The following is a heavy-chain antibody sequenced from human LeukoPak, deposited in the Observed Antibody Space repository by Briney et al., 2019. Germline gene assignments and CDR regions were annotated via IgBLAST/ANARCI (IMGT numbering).Heavy chain of an antibody. V-gene: IGHV4-4*07. CDR3: ARFNASPVPAVHAFDI. CDR1: GGSISSYY. CDR2: IYTSGST. Sequence: SETLSLTCNVSGGSISSYYWSWIRQPAGKGLEWIGRIYTSGSTNYNPSLKSRVTMPVDTSKNQFSLKLSSVTAADTVVYYCARFNASPVPAVHAFDIWGQGTMVTVSS. D-gene: IGHD2-2*01. J-gene: IGHJ3*02.